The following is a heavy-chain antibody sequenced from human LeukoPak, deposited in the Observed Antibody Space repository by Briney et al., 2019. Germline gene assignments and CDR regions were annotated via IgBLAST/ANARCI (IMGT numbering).Heavy chain of an antibody. D-gene: IGHD3-16*01. Sequence: SETLSLTCTVSGGSISSSSNYWGWIRQPPGKGLEWIGTIYYSGSTYYNPSLKSRVTISVDTSKLQFSLMLTSVTAADAAVYYCARHGSYYYYMDVWGKGTTVTVSS. J-gene: IGHJ6*03. CDR1: GGSISSSSNY. CDR3: ARHGSYYYYMDV. V-gene: IGHV4-39*01. CDR2: IYYSGST.